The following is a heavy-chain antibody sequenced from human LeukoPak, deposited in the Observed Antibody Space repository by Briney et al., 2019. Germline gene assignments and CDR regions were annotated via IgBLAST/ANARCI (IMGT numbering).Heavy chain of an antibody. CDR3: ARGHRDGSYFPFDY. J-gene: IGHJ4*02. D-gene: IGHD1-26*01. Sequence: SETLSLTCAVYGGSFSGYYWSWIRQPPGKGLAWIGEINHSGSTNYDPSLKSRVTISVDTSKNQFSLKLSSVTAADTAVYYCARGHRDGSYFPFDYWGQGTLVSVSS. CDR1: GGSFSGYY. CDR2: INHSGST. V-gene: IGHV4-34*01.